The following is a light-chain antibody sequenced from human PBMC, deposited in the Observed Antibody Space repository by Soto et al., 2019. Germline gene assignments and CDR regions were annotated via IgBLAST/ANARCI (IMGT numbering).Light chain of an antibody. Sequence: ELLMTQSPSTLAVSPGERATLSCGASQSVSSNLAWYQQKAGKAPRLLMYGISRRATGIPDRFSGSGSGTEFTLTISSLQSEDFEVYYCQQYNNWPLTFGGGTKVDIK. V-gene: IGKV3D-15*01. CDR2: GIS. CDR3: QQYNNWPLT. CDR1: QSVSSN. J-gene: IGKJ4*01.